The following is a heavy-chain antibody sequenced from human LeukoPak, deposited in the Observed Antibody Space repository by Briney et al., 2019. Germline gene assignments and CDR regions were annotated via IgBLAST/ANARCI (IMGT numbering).Heavy chain of an antibody. J-gene: IGHJ6*02. CDR3: AREETAGNYYYGMDV. D-gene: IGHD1-14*01. V-gene: IGHV3-48*03. CDR2: ISSSGSTI. CDR1: GFTFSSYE. Sequence: PGGPLRLSCAASGFTFSSYEMNWVRQAPGKGLEWVSYISSSGSTIYYADSVKGRFTISRDNAKNSLYLQMNSLRAEDTAVYYCAREETAGNYYYGMDVWGQGTTVTVSS.